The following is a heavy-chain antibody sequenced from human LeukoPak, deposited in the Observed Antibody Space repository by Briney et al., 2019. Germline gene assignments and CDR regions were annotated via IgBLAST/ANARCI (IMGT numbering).Heavy chain of an antibody. D-gene: IGHD4-11*01. CDR2: ISYDGSNK. V-gene: IGHV3-30-3*01. CDR3: ARDPFYSNPHFDY. Sequence: GGSLRLSCAASGFTFSSYAMHWVRQAPGKGLEWVAVISYDGSNKYYADSVKGRFTISRDNSKNTLYLQMNSLRAEDTAVYYCARDPFYSNPHFDYWGQGTLVTVPS. CDR1: GFTFSSYA. J-gene: IGHJ4*02.